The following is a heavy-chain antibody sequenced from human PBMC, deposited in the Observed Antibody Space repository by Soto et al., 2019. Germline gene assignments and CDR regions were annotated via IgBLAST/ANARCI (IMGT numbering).Heavy chain of an antibody. CDR2: ISAYNGNT. V-gene: IGHV1-18*01. Sequence: ASVKVSCKASGYTFTSYGISWVRQAPGQGLEWMGWISAYNGNTNYAQKLQGRVTMTTDTSTSTAYMELRSLRSDDTAVYYCARFKRPLLIGATFWAFYIWGQGTMVTVSS. CDR3: ARFKRPLLIGATFWAFYI. D-gene: IGHD5-12*01. CDR1: GYTFTSYG. J-gene: IGHJ3*02.